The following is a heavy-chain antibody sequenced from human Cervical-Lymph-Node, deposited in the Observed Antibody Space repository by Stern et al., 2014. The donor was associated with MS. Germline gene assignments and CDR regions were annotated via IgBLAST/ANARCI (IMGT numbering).Heavy chain of an antibody. Sequence: EVQLVESGAELIRPGESLKISCKGSGFKVSIYWIAWVRQMPGKGLEWMCIIYPGDSETRYSPSFQGQVTMSADKSTSTAYLQWSSLNASDTAMYFCARQTTAWASDVWGQGTLVTVSS. CDR2: IYPGDSET. CDR3: ARQTTAWASDV. J-gene: IGHJ4*02. CDR1: GFKVSIYW. D-gene: IGHD1-14*01. V-gene: IGHV5-51*01.